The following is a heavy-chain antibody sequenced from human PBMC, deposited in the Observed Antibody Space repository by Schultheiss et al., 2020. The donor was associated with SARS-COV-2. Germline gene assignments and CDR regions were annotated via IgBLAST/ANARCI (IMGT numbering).Heavy chain of an antibody. V-gene: IGHV1-8*01. CDR1: GYTFTSYD. D-gene: IGHD4-17*01. CDR3: ARRSYGDYVRDYYGMDV. Sequence: ASVKVSCKASGYTFTSYDINWVRQATGQGLEWMGWMNPNSGNTGYAQKFQGRVTMTRNTSISTAYMELSSLRSEVTAVYYCARRSYGDYVRDYYGMDVWGQGTTVTVSS. CDR2: MNPNSGNT. J-gene: IGHJ6*02.